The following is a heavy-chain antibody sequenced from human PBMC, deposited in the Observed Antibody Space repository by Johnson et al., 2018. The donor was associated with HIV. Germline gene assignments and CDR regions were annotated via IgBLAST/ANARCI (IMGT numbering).Heavy chain of an antibody. J-gene: IGHJ3*02. CDR1: GFTFSRYD. CDR3: ARGSGWSIGARGAFDI. D-gene: IGHD6-6*01. CDR2: SYSGVST. V-gene: IGHV3-66*01. Sequence: VQLVESGGGVVQPGRSRRLSCAASGFTFSRYDMHWVRQATGKGLEWGSGSYSGVSTYYADSVKGRFPISTHTTKNTLYLHRNSLRAGDTAVYYCARGSGWSIGARGAFDIWGQGTMVTVSS.